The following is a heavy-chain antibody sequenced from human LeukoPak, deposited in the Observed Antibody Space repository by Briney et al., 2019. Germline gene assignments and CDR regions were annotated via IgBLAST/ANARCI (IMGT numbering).Heavy chain of an antibody. Sequence: GGSLRLSCAASGITVTSDYMSWVRQAPGKGLEWVSVIYSGDNTYHEDSVKGRFTISRDNSKNMVYLQMNSLRAEDTAVYYCARGAIIAARPLDYWGQGTLVTVSS. CDR1: GITVTSDY. D-gene: IGHD6-6*01. CDR2: IYSGDNT. J-gene: IGHJ4*02. V-gene: IGHV3-53*01. CDR3: ARGAIIAARPLDY.